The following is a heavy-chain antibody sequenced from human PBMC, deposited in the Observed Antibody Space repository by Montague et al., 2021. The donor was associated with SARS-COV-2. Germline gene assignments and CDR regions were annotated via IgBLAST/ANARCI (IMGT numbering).Heavy chain of an antibody. CDR3: ARAGSLVRGGYFNYDMDV. CDR2: IWYAGCNK. V-gene: IGHV3-33*04. Sequence: SLRLSCAGEGQDLRASGNQGADRKRTSRNASHQLIWYAGCNKENADSVKGRFTISRDNFQNTLYLLMNNLRAEDTAVYYCARAGSLVRGGYFNYDMDVWGQGTTGTVS. D-gene: IGHD3-10*01. CDR1: GQDLRASG. J-gene: IGHJ6*02.